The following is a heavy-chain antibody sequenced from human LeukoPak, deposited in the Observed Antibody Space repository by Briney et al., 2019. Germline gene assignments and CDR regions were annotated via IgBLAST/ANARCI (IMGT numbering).Heavy chain of an antibody. V-gene: IGHV4-4*07. Sequence: SETLSLTCTVSGGSISSNYWSWIRQPAGKGLEWIGRIFTSGSTDYGPSLKSRVTMSLDTSKNQFSLKLTSVTAADTGMYYCAGVGAGTSRWGQGTLVTVSS. CDR1: GGSISSNY. CDR3: AGVGAGTSR. J-gene: IGHJ4*02. D-gene: IGHD1-7*01. CDR2: IFTSGST.